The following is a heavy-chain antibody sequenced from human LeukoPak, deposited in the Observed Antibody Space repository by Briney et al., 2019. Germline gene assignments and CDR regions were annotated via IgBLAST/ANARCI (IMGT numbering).Heavy chain of an antibody. D-gene: IGHD3-10*01. V-gene: IGHV1-18*01. J-gene: IGHJ6*02. CDR2: ISADNVNT. CDR1: GYTFTSYG. Sequence: GASVKVSCKASGYTFTSYGISWVRQAPGQGLEWMGWISADNVNTNYAQKLKGRFTMTTDTSTSTAYMELRSLRSDDTAVYYVARGESKLLWFGESYYGMDVWGQGTTVTVSS. CDR3: ARGESKLLWFGESYYGMDV.